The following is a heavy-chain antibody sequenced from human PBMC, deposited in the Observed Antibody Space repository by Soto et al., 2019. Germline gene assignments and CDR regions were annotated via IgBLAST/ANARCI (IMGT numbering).Heavy chain of an antibody. J-gene: IGHJ6*02. V-gene: IGHV5-51*01. CDR3: ARQDYYDSSGYDYYYYGMDV. Sequence: PGESLKISCKGSGYSFTSYWIGWVRQMPGKGLEWMGIIYPGDSDTRYSPSFQGQVTISADKSISTAYLQWSSLKASDTAMYYCARQDYYDSSGYDYYYYGMDVWGQGTTVTVSS. CDR1: GYSFTSYW. D-gene: IGHD3-22*01. CDR2: IYPGDSDT.